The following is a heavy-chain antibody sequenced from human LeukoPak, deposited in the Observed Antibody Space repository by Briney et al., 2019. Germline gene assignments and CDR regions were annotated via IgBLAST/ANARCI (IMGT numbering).Heavy chain of an antibody. CDR3: ARDQREELYWGGRCSSGNCPAYGMDV. V-gene: IGHV4-4*02. D-gene: IGHD2-15*01. Sequence: SETLSLTCAVSGDSISSRTWWSWVRQPPGKGLEWIGEIFHSGSTNYNPSLKSRVTILVDKSKNQFSLKLSSVTAADTAVYYCARDQREELYWGGRCSSGNCPAYGMDVWGKGTTVTVSS. CDR1: GDSISSRTW. J-gene: IGHJ6*04. CDR2: IFHSGST.